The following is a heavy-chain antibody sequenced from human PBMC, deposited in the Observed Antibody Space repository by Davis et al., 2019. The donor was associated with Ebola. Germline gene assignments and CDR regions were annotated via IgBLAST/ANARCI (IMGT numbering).Heavy chain of an antibody. J-gene: IGHJ4*02. Sequence: PGGSLSLSCAPSGFTFSAYNMTWVRQAPGKGLEWVPSISISSTSIYSEDSVKGRFTISRDTANNSLYLQMDSLRAEDTAVYYCAREPIMIPTRRDFDYWGQGSLVTVSS. CDR2: ISISSTSI. V-gene: IGHV3-21*01. D-gene: IGHD3-16*01. CDR1: GFTFSAYN. CDR3: AREPIMIPTRRDFDY.